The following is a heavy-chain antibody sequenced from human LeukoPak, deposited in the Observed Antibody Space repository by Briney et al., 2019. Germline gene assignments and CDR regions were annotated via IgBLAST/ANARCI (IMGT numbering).Heavy chain of an antibody. CDR1: GFTFSSYG. Sequence: GRSLRLSRAASGFTFSSYGMHWVRQAPGKGLEWVAVISYDGSNKYYADSVKGRLTISRDNSKNTLYLQMNSLRAEDTAVYYCAKGRRVGSLIAADYWGQGTLVTVSS. CDR3: AKGRRVGSLIAADY. V-gene: IGHV3-30*18. CDR2: ISYDGSNK. D-gene: IGHD6-13*01. J-gene: IGHJ4*02.